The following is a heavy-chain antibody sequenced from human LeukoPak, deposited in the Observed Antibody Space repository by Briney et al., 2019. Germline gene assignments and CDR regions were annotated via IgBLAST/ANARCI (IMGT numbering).Heavy chain of an antibody. J-gene: IGHJ6*03. D-gene: IGHD3-22*01. V-gene: IGHV1-18*01. Sequence: ASVKVSCKASGYTFTSYGISWVRQAPGQGLEWMGWISAYNGNTNYAQKLQGRVTMTTDTSTSTAYMELRSLRSDDTAVYYCARDFYYYDSSGYYPEGYYYYYMDVWGEGTTVTVSS. CDR3: ARDFYYYDSSGYYPEGYYYYYMDV. CDR2: ISAYNGNT. CDR1: GYTFTSYG.